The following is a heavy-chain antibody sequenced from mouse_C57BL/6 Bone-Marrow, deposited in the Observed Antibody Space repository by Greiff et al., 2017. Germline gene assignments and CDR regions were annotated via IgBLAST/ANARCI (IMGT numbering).Heavy chain of an antibody. Sequence: QVQLQQSGAELAKPGASVKLSCTASGFTITSYCMHWVKPRPGQGLEWIGYINPSSGDTKYAPKFQGQATITADTSSSTAYLQLSSLTYEDAAVYYCTATMVTTAYWGQGTTLTVSS. D-gene: IGHD2-2*01. CDR2: INPSSGDT. CDR1: GFTITSYC. V-gene: IGHV1-7*01. J-gene: IGHJ2*01. CDR3: TATMVTTAY.